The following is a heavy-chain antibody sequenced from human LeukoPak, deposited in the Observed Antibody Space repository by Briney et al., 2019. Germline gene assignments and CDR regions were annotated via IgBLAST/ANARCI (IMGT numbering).Heavy chain of an antibody. CDR3: ARESRDAFDI. CDR1: GFTFSSYE. V-gene: IGHV3-48*03. CDR2: ISSSGSTI. Sequence: GGSLRLSCAASGFTFSSYEMNWVRQAPGKGLEWVSYISSSGSTIYYADSVKGRFTISRDNAKNSLYLQMNSLRAEDTAVYYRARESRDAFDIWGQGTMVTVSS. J-gene: IGHJ3*02.